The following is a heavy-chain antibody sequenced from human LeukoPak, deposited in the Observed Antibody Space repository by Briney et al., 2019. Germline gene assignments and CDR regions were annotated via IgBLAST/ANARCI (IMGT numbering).Heavy chain of an antibody. CDR2: INHSGST. D-gene: IGHD6-13*01. V-gene: IGHV4-34*01. CDR3: ARETSAAGEFDY. Sequence: SETLSLTCAVYGGSFSGYYWSWIRQPPGKGLEWIGEINHSGSTNYNPSLKSRVTISVDTSMNQFSLKLSSVTAADTAVYYCARETSAAGEFDYWGQGTLVTVSS. J-gene: IGHJ4*02. CDR1: GGSFSGYY.